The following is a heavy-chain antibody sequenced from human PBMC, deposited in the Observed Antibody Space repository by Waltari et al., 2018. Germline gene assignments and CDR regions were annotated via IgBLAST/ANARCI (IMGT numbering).Heavy chain of an antibody. D-gene: IGHD2-21*01. CDR1: GFTFSDFW. Sequence: EVQLVESGGGLVQPGGSLRLSCEAFGFTFSDFWMTWVRQAPGKGVEGVANKKKDGSEKYYVDSVKGRFTVARDNAKNSLYLQMSSLRAEDTAIYYCARDRGYCGGDCYKNLDSWGQGTLVAVSS. V-gene: IGHV3-7*01. CDR2: KKKDGSEK. CDR3: ARDRGYCGGDCYKNLDS. J-gene: IGHJ4*02.